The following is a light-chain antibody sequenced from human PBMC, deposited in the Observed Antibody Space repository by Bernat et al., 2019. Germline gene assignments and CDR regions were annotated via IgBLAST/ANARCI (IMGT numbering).Light chain of an antibody. CDR3: SSYEGSNNLV. CDR2: EVS. V-gene: IGLV2-8*01. Sequence: QSALTQPASVSESPGQSITISCTGTSSDVGGYNYVSWYQQHPGKAPKLMIFEVSKRPSGVPDRFSGSKSGNTASLTVSGLQAEDEADYFCSSYEGSNNLVFGGGTKLTVL. J-gene: IGLJ2*01. CDR1: SSDVGGYNY.